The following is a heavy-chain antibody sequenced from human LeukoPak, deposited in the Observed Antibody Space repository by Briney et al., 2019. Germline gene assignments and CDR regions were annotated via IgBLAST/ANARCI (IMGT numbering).Heavy chain of an antibody. J-gene: IGHJ4*02. Sequence: GGSLRLSCAASGFNFMTYGMHWVRQAPGKGLEWVAFISYDGGKRFFGESVKGRFTIARDNSENTVSLQMNTLKTGDTAVYYCAKGLRWFGDFYFNFFDYWGQGILVTVSS. V-gene: IGHV3-30*18. CDR1: GFNFMTYG. D-gene: IGHD3-10*01. CDR2: ISYDGGKR. CDR3: AKGLRWFGDFYFNFFDY.